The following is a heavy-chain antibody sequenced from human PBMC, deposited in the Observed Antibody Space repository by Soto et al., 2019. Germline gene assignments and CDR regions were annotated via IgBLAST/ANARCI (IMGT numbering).Heavy chain of an antibody. CDR3: ARLGVVPAAMGIWYFDL. CDR1: GGTFSSYA. V-gene: IGHV1-69*01. J-gene: IGHJ2*01. CDR2: IIPIFGTA. D-gene: IGHD2-2*01. Sequence: QVQLVQSGAEVKKPGSSVKVSCKASGGTFSSYAISWVRQAPGQGLEWMGGIIPIFGTANYAQKFQGRVTIPADESTSTAYMELSSLRSEDTAVYYCARLGVVPAAMGIWYFDLWGRGTLVTVS.